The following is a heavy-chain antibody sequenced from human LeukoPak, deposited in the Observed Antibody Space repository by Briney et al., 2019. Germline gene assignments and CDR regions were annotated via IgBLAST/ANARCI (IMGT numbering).Heavy chain of an antibody. CDR3: ARGTYYYDSSGYYSVYYYYYMDV. V-gene: IGHV4-34*01. J-gene: IGHJ6*03. CDR1: GGSFSGYY. CDR2: INHSGST. Sequence: SETLSLTCAVYGGSFSGYYWSWIRQPPGKGLEWIGEINHSGSTNYNPSLKSRVTISVDTSKNQFSLKLSSVTAADTAVYYCARGTYYYDSSGYYSVYYYYYMDVWGKGTTVTVSS. D-gene: IGHD3-22*01.